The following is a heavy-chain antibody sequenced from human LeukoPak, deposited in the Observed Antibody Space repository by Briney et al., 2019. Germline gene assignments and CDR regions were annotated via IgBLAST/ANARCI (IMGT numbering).Heavy chain of an antibody. CDR2: FYKSGST. D-gene: IGHD5-24*01. CDR3: ARGGDGYFDY. Sequence: SQTLSLTCTVSGASISSGSYHWSWIRQPAGKGLEWIGRFYKSGSTNYNPSLKSRVTISVDTSKNQFSLKLSSVTAADTAVYYCARGGDGYFDYWGQGTLVTVSS. CDR1: GASISSGSYH. J-gene: IGHJ4*02. V-gene: IGHV4-61*02.